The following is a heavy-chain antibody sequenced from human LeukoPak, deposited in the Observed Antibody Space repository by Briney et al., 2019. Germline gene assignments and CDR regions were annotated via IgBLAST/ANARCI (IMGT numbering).Heavy chain of an antibody. CDR3: ARGYAGTGIGNWFDP. V-gene: IGHV3-11*05. Sequence: PGGSLRLSCAASGFIFSDYYMSWIRQAPGKGLEWVSHISTSSSYTSLADSVKGRFTISRDNAKNSLYLQMNSLRAEDTAVYYCARGYAGTGIGNWFDPWGQGTLVTVSS. CDR2: ISTSSSYT. CDR1: GFIFSDYY. J-gene: IGHJ5*02. D-gene: IGHD1-1*01.